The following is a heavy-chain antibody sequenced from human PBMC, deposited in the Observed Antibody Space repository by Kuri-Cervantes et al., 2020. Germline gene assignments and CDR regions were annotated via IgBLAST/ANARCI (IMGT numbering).Heavy chain of an antibody. CDR3: ARARGWYEYWYFDL. CDR1: GFTFSSYA. D-gene: IGHD6-19*01. J-gene: IGHJ2*01. V-gene: IGHV3-64*02. CDR2: ISSNGGST. Sequence: GESLKISCAASGFTFSSYAMHWVRQAPGKGLEYVSAISSNGGSTYYADSVKGRFTISRDNSKNTLYLQMGSLRAEDMAVYYCARARGWYEYWYFDLWGRGTLVTVSS.